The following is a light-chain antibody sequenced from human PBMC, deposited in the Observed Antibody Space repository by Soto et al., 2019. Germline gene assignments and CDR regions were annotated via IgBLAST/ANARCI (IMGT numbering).Light chain of an antibody. CDR1: RSNIGNNY. J-gene: IGLJ3*02. Sequence: QSVLAQPPSVSAAPGQKVTIACSGGRSNIGNNYLAWYQQFPGTVPKPLIYNNNGRPSGTPDRFSGSAAGTSATLTITGLQTGDEADYFCVTWDTSLRTGVIGGGTKVTVL. V-gene: IGLV1-51*01. CDR2: NNN. CDR3: VTWDTSLRTGV.